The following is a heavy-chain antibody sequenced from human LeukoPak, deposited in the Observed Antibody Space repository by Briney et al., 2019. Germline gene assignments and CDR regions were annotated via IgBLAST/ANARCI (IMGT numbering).Heavy chain of an antibody. V-gene: IGHV3-33*06. CDR3: AKRSSGWYYFDY. CDR1: GFTFSSYG. Sequence: PGRSLRLSCAASGFTFSSYGMHWVRQAPGKGLEWVAVIWYDGSNKYYADSVKGRFTISRDNSKNTLYLQMNSLRAEDTAVYYCAKRSSGWYYFDYWGQGTLVTVSS. CDR2: IWYDGSNK. J-gene: IGHJ4*02. D-gene: IGHD6-19*01.